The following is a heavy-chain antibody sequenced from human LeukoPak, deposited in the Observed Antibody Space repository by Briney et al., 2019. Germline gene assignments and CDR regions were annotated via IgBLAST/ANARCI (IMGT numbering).Heavy chain of an antibody. CDR1: GGSISSSSYY. D-gene: IGHD3-22*01. V-gene: IGHV4-39*01. CDR2: IYYSGST. J-gene: IGHJ3*02. Sequence: SETLSLTCTVSGGSISSSSYYWGWIRQPPGKGLEWIGSIYYSGSTYYNPSLKSRVTISVDTSKNQFSLKLSSVTAADTAVYYCASPYDSSGYYWGAFDIWGQGTMVTVSS. CDR3: ASPYDSSGYYWGAFDI.